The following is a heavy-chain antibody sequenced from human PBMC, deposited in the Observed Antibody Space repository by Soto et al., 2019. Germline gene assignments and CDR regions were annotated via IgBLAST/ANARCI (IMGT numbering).Heavy chain of an antibody. CDR1: GFTFSSYG. CDR3: AKDPYSSGWYEVGNWFDP. Sequence: PGGSLRLSCAASGFTFSSYGMHWVRQAPGKGLEWVAVISYDGSNKYYADSVKGRFTISRDNSKNTLYLQMNSLRAEDTAVYYCAKDPYSSGWYEVGNWFDPWGQGTLVTVSS. V-gene: IGHV3-30*18. CDR2: ISYDGSNK. D-gene: IGHD6-19*01. J-gene: IGHJ5*02.